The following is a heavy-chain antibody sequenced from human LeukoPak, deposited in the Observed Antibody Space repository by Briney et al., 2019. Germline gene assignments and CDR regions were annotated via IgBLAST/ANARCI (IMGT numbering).Heavy chain of an antibody. Sequence: GGSLRLSCAASGFNFNKYDMTWARQAPGKGLEWVSTITGRSDKTYYTDSVKGRFVTSRDNSKDTLYLQMNSLRAEDTALYYGAKGGWLDDLGQGALVTVSS. V-gene: IGHV3-23*01. J-gene: IGHJ4*02. D-gene: IGHD6-19*01. CDR3: AKGGWLDD. CDR2: ITGRSDKT. CDR1: GFNFNKYD.